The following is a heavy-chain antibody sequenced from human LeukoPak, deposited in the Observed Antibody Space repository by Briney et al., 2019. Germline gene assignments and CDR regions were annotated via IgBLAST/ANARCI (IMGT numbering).Heavy chain of an antibody. Sequence: KASETLSLTGAVYGGSFSGYYWSWIRQPPGKGLEWIGEINHSGSTNYNPSLKSRVTISVDTSKNQFSLKLSSVTAADTAVYYCARHPRTNPGLWFDPWGQGTLVTVSS. J-gene: IGHJ5*02. CDR3: ARHPRTNPGLWFDP. CDR2: INHSGST. V-gene: IGHV4-34*01. D-gene: IGHD1-14*01. CDR1: GGSFSGYY.